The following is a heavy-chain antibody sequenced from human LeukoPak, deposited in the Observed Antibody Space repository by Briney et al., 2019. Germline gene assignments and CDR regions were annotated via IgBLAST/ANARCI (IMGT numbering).Heavy chain of an antibody. Sequence: PSETLSLTCTVSGYSISSGYYWGWVRQPPGKGLEWIGSIYHSGSTYYNPSLKSRVTISVDTSKNQFSLKLSSVTAADTAVYYCAKIYYGSGSPTDYWGQGTLVTVSS. CDR2: IYHSGST. CDR1: GYSISSGYY. V-gene: IGHV4-38-2*02. D-gene: IGHD3-10*01. J-gene: IGHJ4*02. CDR3: AKIYYGSGSPTDY.